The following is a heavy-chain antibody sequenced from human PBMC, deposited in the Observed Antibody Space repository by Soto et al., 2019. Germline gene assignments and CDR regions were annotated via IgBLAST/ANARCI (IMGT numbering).Heavy chain of an antibody. D-gene: IGHD3-22*01. CDR2: IYYSGSI. J-gene: IGHJ4*02. CDR3: ARGERWNYYEYYFHY. V-gene: IGHV4-59*12. CDR1: GVSISIYY. Sequence: ETLSLTWTFSGVSISIYYGSWIRPPPGKGLEWIGYIYYSGSINYNPSLKSRVTISVDTSKNQFSLKLSSVTAADTALYYCARGERWNYYEYYFHYWGKGTLRTVAS.